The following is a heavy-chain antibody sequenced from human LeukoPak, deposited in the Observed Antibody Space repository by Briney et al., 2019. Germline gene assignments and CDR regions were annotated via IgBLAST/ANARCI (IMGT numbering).Heavy chain of an antibody. CDR2: INSDGSST. D-gene: IGHD6-19*01. CDR3: AREGYSSGWYHFDY. J-gene: IGHJ4*02. V-gene: IGHV3-74*01. CDR1: GFTFSSYW. Sequence: QTGGSLRLSCAASGFTFSSYWMHWVRQAPGKGLVWVSRINSDGSSTSYADSVKGRFTISRDNAKNTLYLQMNSLRVEDTAVYYCAREGYSSGWYHFDYWGQGTLVTVSS.